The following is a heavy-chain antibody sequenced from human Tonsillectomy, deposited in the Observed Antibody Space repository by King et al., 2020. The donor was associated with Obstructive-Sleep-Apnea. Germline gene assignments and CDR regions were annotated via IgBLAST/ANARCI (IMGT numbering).Heavy chain of an antibody. CDR1: GFTFSSDG. CDR3: AKDASYGSGSYCGY. J-gene: IGHJ4*02. V-gene: IGHV3-30*18. Sequence: VQLVESGGGVVQPGRSLRLSCAASGFTFSSDGMHWVRHAPGQGLGGVAVRSYDGSNKFYAESVKGRFTISRDNSKNTLYLQMNSLRAEDTAVYYCAKDASYGSGSYCGYWGQGTLVTVSS. D-gene: IGHD3-10*01. CDR2: RSYDGSNK.